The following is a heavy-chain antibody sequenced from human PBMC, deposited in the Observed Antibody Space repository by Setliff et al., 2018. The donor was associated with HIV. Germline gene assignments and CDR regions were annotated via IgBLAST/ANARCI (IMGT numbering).Heavy chain of an antibody. V-gene: IGHV3-21*01. CDR3: AKDPGGISGYYEGVESHFDY. D-gene: IGHD3-22*01. Sequence: PGGSLRLSCAASGFTFSSYGMHWVRQAPGKGLEWVSSIDSSSTFIYYADSVKGRFTISRDNSKNTLYLQMNSLRAEDTAVYYCAKDPGGISGYYEGVESHFDYWGQGTLVTVSS. J-gene: IGHJ4*02. CDR1: GFTFSSYG. CDR2: IDSSSTFI.